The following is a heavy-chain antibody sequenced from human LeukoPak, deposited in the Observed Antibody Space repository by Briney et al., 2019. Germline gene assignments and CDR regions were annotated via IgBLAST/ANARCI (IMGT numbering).Heavy chain of an antibody. V-gene: IGHV3-74*03. J-gene: IGHJ4*02. D-gene: IGHD3-10*01. CDR2: INGDGSST. Sequence: PGGSLRLSCAASGFTFSSYWMHWVRQAPGQGLVWISHINGDGSSTTYADSVKGRFTISRDNAKNTLYLQMNSLRAEDTAMYYCIRGGAYGSLDYWDQGTLVTVSS. CDR3: IRGGAYGSLDY. CDR1: GFTFSSYW.